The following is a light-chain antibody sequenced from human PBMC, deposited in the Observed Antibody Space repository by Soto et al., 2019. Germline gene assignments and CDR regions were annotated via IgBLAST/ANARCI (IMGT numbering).Light chain of an antibody. J-gene: IGLJ1*01. V-gene: IGLV1-36*01. CDR2: YDD. CDR1: SSNIGNNA. CDR3: AAWDDSLNGRV. Sequence: QAVVTQPPSVSEAPRQRVTISCSGSSSNIGNNAVRWYQQLPGKAPKLLIYYDDLLPSGVSDRFSGSKSGTSASLVISGLQSEDEADYYCAAWDDSLNGRVFGTGTKLTVL.